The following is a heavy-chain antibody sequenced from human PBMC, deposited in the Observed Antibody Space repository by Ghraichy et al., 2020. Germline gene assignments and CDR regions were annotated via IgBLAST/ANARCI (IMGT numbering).Heavy chain of an antibody. CDR1: GGSFSGYY. Sequence: SQTLSLTCAVYGGSFSGYYWSWIRQPPGKGLEWIGEINHSGSTNYNPSLKSRVTISVDTSKNQFSLKLSSVTAADTAVYYCARDPIAAAGPDLIDYWGQGTLVTVSS. CDR3: ARDPIAAAGPDLIDY. V-gene: IGHV4-34*01. D-gene: IGHD6-13*01. J-gene: IGHJ4*02. CDR2: INHSGST.